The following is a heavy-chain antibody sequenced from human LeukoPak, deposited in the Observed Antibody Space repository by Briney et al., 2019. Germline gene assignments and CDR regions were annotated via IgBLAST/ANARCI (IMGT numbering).Heavy chain of an antibody. D-gene: IGHD6-6*01. J-gene: IGHJ4*02. CDR1: GFTFSSYG. V-gene: IGHV3-30*18. CDR2: ISYDGSNK. CDR3: AKDGEQLALGY. Sequence: PGGSLRLSCAASGFTFSSYGMHWVRQAPGKGLEWVAVISYDGSNKYYADSAKGRFTISRDNSKNTLYLQMNSLRAEDTAVYYCAKDGEQLALGYWGQGTLVTVSS.